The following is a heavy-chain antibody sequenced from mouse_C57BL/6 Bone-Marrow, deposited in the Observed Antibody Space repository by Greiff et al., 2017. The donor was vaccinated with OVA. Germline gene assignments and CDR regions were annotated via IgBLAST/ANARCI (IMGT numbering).Heavy chain of an antibody. Sequence: VQLQQSGAELVRPGASVKLSCTASGFNIKDDYMHWVKQRPEQGLEWIGWIDPENGDTEYASKFQGKATITADTSSNTAYLQLSSLTSEDTAVYYCTTPFRPAWFAYWGQGTLVTVSA. V-gene: IGHV14-4*01. J-gene: IGHJ3*01. CDR2: IDPENGDT. CDR3: TTPFRPAWFAY. D-gene: IGHD3-2*02. CDR1: GFNIKDDY.